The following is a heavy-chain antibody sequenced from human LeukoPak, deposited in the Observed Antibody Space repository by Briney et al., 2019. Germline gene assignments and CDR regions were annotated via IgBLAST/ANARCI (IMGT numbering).Heavy chain of an antibody. CDR1: GYTFTSYG. Sequence: VASVKVSCKASGYTFTSYGISWVRQAPGQGLEWMGWISAYNGNTNYAQKLQGRVTMTTDTSTSTAYMELRSLRSDDTAVYYCARGPPAAGTFYYYYMDVWGKGTTVTVS. J-gene: IGHJ6*03. CDR3: ARGPPAAGTFYYYYMDV. CDR2: ISAYNGNT. D-gene: IGHD6-13*01. V-gene: IGHV1-18*01.